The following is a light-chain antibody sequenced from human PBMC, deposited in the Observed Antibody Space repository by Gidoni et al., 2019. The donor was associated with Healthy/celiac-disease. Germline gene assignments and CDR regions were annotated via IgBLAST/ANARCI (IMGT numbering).Light chain of an antibody. V-gene: IGKV1-33*01. CDR3: QQYDNLPYT. CDR1: QDISNY. Sequence: DIQMTQSPSSLSASVGDRVTNTCQASQDISNYLNWYQQKPGKAPKLLIYDASNLETGVPSRFSGSGSGTDFTFTISSLQPEDIATYYCQQYDNLPYTFXHXTKLEIK. CDR2: DAS. J-gene: IGKJ2*01.